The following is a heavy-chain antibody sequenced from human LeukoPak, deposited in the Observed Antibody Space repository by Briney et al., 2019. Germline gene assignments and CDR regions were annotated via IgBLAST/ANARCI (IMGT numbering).Heavy chain of an antibody. J-gene: IGHJ5*02. CDR2: ISGSGGST. CDR3: AKWVWQRDNWFDP. Sequence: GVSLRLYCAASGFTFRSYAMSWVRQAPGKGLEWVSAISGSGGSTYYADSVKGRFIISRDNSKNTLYLQMNSLRAEDTAVYYCAKWVWQRDNWFDPWGQGTLVTVSS. V-gene: IGHV3-23*01. CDR1: GFTFRSYA.